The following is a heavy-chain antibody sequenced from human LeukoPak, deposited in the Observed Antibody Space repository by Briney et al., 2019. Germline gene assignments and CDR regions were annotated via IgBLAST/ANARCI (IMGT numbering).Heavy chain of an antibody. CDR3: ARDRRDSSGTDYYGMDV. V-gene: IGHV1-18*01. D-gene: IGHD6-19*01. CDR2: ISAYNGNT. Sequence: ASVKVSCKASGYTFTSYGISWVRQAPGQGLEWMGWISAYNGNTNYAQKLQGRVTMTTDTSTSTAYMELRSLRSDDTAVYYCARDRRDSSGTDYYGMDVWGQGTTVTVSS. J-gene: IGHJ6*02. CDR1: GYTFTSYG.